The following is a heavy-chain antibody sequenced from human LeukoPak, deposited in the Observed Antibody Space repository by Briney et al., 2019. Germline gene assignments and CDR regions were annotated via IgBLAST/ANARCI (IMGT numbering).Heavy chain of an antibody. CDR1: GFTLSDYY. V-gene: IGHV3-11*01. D-gene: IGHD2-8*02. J-gene: IGHJ4*02. CDR3: ARAPTRGSPYYDY. CDR2: ISSSGSTI. Sequence: GGSLRLSCAASGFTLSDYYMSWIRQAPGKGLEWFSYISSSGSTIYYADSVKGRFTISRDNAKNSLYLQMNSLRAEDTAVYYCARAPTRGSPYYDYWGQGTLVTVSS.